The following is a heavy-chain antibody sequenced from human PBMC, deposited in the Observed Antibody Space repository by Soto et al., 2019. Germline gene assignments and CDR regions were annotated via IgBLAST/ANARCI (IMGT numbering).Heavy chain of an antibody. Sequence: ASVKVSCKASGYTFTGYYMHWVRQAPGQGLEWMGWINPNSGGTNYAQKFQGWVTMTRDTSISTAYMELSRLRSDDTAVYYCARSTVVVVAATSGAFDIWGQGTMVPVSS. CDR3: ARSTVVVVAATSGAFDI. D-gene: IGHD2-15*01. CDR1: GYTFTGYY. CDR2: INPNSGGT. V-gene: IGHV1-2*04. J-gene: IGHJ3*02.